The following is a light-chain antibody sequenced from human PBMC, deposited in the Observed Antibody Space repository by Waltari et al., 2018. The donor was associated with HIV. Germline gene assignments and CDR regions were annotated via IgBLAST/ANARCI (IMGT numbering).Light chain of an antibody. CDR1: LAITTS. CDR3: QQYKNFPIT. J-gene: IGKJ5*01. CDR2: DVS. Sequence: AIRLTQSPSSLSASLGDRVTPTCRASLAITTSLAWYQQRPGSPPKLLIYDVSSLDRGVPSRFSGSGFDTHFTLTINGLRAEDFATYHCQQYKNFPITFGRGTRLEIK. V-gene: IGKV1D-13*01.